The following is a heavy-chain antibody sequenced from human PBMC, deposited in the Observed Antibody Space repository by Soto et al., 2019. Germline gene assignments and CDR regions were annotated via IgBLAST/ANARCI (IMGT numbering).Heavy chain of an antibody. D-gene: IGHD3-16*02. J-gene: IGHJ2*01. CDR2: IYYSGST. CDR1: GGSISSGDYY. Sequence: QVQLQESGPGLVKPPQTLSLPCTVPGGSISSGDYYWSWIRQPPGKGLEGLGYIYYSGSTNYNPSLSSRVTISVDTAKNQFSLNLSSVTAADTAVYYCARIVESGYTIDFDLWGRGTLVTVSS. V-gene: IGHV4-30-4*01. CDR3: ARIVESGYTIDFDL.